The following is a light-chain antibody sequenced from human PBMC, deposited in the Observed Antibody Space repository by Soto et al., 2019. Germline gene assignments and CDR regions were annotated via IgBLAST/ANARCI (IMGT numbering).Light chain of an antibody. CDR2: GAS. Sequence: EIVSTQSPGTLSLSPGERATLSCRASQSVSSSYLAWYQQKPGQAPRLLIYGASSRATGIPDRFSGSGSGTDFTLTISRLEPEDFAVYYCQQYGSSPRTFGQGPKVDIK. V-gene: IGKV3-20*01. J-gene: IGKJ1*01. CDR3: QQYGSSPRT. CDR1: QSVSSSY.